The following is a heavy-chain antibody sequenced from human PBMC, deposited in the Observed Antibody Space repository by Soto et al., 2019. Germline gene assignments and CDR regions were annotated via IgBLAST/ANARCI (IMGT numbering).Heavy chain of an antibody. Sequence: GGSLRLSCAASGFTVSSNYMSWVRQAPGKGLEWVSYISSSSSTIYYADSVKGRFTISRDNAKNSLYLQMNSLRDEDTAVYYCARDRLSLRYFDWLVDYWGQGTLVTVSS. J-gene: IGHJ4*02. CDR2: ISSSSSTI. V-gene: IGHV3-48*02. D-gene: IGHD3-9*01. CDR3: ARDRLSLRYFDWLVDY. CDR1: GFTVSSNY.